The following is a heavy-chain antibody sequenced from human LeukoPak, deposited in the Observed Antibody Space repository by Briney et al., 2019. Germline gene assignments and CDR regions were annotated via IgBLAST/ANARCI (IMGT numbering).Heavy chain of an antibody. D-gene: IGHD6-13*01. J-gene: IGHJ3*02. CDR3: AKVVSGSSSIFSSASDI. Sequence: GGSLRLSCAASGFTFSSYGMNWVRQAPGKGLEWVSVISGSGGSTDYADSVKGRFTISRDNSKNTLYLQMNSLRVEDTAVYYCAKVVSGSSSIFSSASDIWGQGTMVTVSS. CDR2: ISGSGGST. CDR1: GFTFSSYG. V-gene: IGHV3-23*01.